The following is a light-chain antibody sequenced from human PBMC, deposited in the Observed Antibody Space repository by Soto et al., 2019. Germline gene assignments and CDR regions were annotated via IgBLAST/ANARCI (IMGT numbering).Light chain of an antibody. CDR1: SSNIGAGYD. CDR2: GNS. Sequence: QSVLTQPPSVSGAPGQRVTISCTGSSSNIGAGYDVHWYQQLPGTAPKLLIYGNSNRPSGVPDRFSGSKSGTSASLAITGLQAEDEAEYSCQSYDSSLSGSRVFGGGTKLTVL. V-gene: IGLV1-40*01. CDR3: QSYDSSLSGSRV. J-gene: IGLJ2*01.